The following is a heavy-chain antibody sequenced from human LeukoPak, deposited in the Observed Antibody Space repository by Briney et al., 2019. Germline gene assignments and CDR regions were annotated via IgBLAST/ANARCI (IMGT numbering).Heavy chain of an antibody. CDR1: GCSFTTFW. D-gene: IGHD6-13*01. CDR2: IDPSDSYT. Sequence: GESLRISCKGSGCSFTTFWISWVRQMPGKGLEWMGRIDPSDSYTNYSPSFQGHVTISADKFIDTAYLQWSSLKASDTAMYYCARGGLAHPRAATGSWPLVDWGLGTLVTVSS. CDR3: ARGGLAHPRAATGSWPLVD. V-gene: IGHV5-10-1*01. J-gene: IGHJ4*02.